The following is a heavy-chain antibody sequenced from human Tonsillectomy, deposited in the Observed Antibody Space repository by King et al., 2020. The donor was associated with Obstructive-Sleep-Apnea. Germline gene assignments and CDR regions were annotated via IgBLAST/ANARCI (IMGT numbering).Heavy chain of an antibody. Sequence: DVQLVESGAEVKKPGESLKISCEGSGYSFATYWIGWVRQMPGKGLEWMGIIYPDDSDTRYSPSFEGQVTISVDKSISTAYLQWSSLKASDTAMYYCARHGGVCSSYGCQIGMDVWGQGTTVTVSS. J-gene: IGHJ6*02. D-gene: IGHD2-2*01. V-gene: IGHV5-51*01. CDR1: GYSFATYW. CDR3: ARHGGVCSSYGCQIGMDV. CDR2: IYPDDSDT.